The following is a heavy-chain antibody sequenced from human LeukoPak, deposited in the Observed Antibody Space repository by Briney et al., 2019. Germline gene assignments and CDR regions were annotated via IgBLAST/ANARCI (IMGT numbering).Heavy chain of an antibody. CDR3: ARLGLEVGGPNWFDP. CDR1: GFTFGNYW. CDR2: INQDGSKK. D-gene: IGHD1-1*01. J-gene: IGHJ5*02. Sequence: PGGSLRLSCSASGFTFGNYWMHWVRQAPGKGLEWVANINQDGSKKYYVDSVKGRFTISRDNAKNSLYLQMNSLRVEDTAVYYCARLGLEVGGPNWFDPWGQGTLVTVSS. V-gene: IGHV3-7*01.